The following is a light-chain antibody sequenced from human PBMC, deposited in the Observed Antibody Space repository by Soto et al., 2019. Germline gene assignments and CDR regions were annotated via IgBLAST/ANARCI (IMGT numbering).Light chain of an antibody. CDR1: QSVSSRS. CDR2: GAS. CDR3: QQYNNWPPLT. Sequence: EIVLTQSLGTLSLSPGERATLSCRASQSVSSRSLAWYQQKPGQAPSRLIYGASTRATGIPARCSGSGSGTEFTLTISSLQYEDFAVYYCQQYNNWPPLTFGGRTKADI. J-gene: IGKJ4*01. V-gene: IGKV3-15*01.